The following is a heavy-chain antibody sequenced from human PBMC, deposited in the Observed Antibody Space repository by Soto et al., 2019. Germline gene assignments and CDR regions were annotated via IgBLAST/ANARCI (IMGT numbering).Heavy chain of an antibody. CDR2: IYYSGST. J-gene: IGHJ4*02. CDR3: ARSSSYYGSGSYSHPSFDY. CDR1: GGSISSGGYF. Sequence: PSETLSLTCAVSGGSISSGGYFWSWIRQPPGKGLEWIGSIYYSGSTYYNPSLKSRVTISVDTSKNQFSLKLSSVTAADTAVYYCARSSSYYGSGSYSHPSFDYWGQGTLVTVSS. D-gene: IGHD3-10*01. V-gene: IGHV4-30-2*03.